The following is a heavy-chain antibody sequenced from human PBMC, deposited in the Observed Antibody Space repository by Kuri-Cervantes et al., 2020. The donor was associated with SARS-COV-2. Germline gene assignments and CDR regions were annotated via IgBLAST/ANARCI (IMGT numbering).Heavy chain of an antibody. CDR2: IYYSGST. CDR1: GGSISSHY. CDR3: ARDQGSGNPALDACDI. Sequence: ESLKISCTVSGGSISSHYWSWIRQPPGKGLEWIGYIYYSGSTNYNPSLKSRVTISVDTSKNQISLKLSSVTAADTAVYYCARDQGSGNPALDACDIWGQGTTVTVSS. J-gene: IGHJ3*02. D-gene: IGHD3-3*01. V-gene: IGHV4-59*11.